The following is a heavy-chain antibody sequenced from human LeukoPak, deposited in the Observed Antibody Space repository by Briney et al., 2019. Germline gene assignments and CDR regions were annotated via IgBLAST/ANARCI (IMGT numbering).Heavy chain of an antibody. J-gene: IGHJ3*01. CDR3: AKAFYGGDSGLGPFEV. Sequence: HPGGSLRLSCVASGFTFRTNAMIWVRQTPGKGLEWLSNISGSGGTTYYADSVRGRFTVSRDNSTNTVYLQMNSLRAEDTAVYYCAKAFYGGDSGLGPFEVWGQGTRVTVSS. V-gene: IGHV3-23*01. CDR2: ISGSGGTT. D-gene: IGHD4-23*01. CDR1: GFTFRTNA.